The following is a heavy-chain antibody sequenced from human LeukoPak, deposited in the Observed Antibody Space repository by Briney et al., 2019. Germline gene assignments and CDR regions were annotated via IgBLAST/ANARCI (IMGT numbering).Heavy chain of an antibody. V-gene: IGHV1-69*13. CDR2: IIPIFGTA. J-gene: IGHJ4*02. D-gene: IGHD2-2*01. CDR1: GGTFSSYA. Sequence: EASVKVSCKASGGTFSSYAISWVRQAPGQGLEWMGGIIPIFGTANYAQKFQGRVTITADESTSTAYMELSSLRSEDTAVYYCARGIGEYQLLFKFDYWGQGTLVTVSS. CDR3: ARGIGEYQLLFKFDY.